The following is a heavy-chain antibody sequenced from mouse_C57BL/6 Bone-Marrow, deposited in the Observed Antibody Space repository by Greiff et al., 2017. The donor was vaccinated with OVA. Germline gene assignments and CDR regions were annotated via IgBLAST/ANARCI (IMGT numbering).Heavy chain of an antibody. V-gene: IGHV1-26*01. CDR1: GYTFTDYY. CDR3: ARYYYRNPFDY. J-gene: IGHJ2*01. D-gene: IGHD2-14*01. CDR2: INPNNGGT. Sequence: VQLQQSGPELVKPGASVKISCKASGYTFTDYYMNWVKQSHGKSLEWIGDINPNNGGTSYNQKFKGKATLTVDKSSSTAYMELRSLTSEDSAVYYCARYYYRNPFDYWGQGTTLTVSS.